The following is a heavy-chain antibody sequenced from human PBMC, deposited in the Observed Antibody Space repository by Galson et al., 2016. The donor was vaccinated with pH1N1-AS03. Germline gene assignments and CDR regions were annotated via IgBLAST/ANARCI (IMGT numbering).Heavy chain of an antibody. Sequence: SETLSLTCTVPGGPISGYYWSWIRQPAGKGLECIGRMYTSGSTNYNPSLKKRVTRSVDTSKNPVSLKLSSVTAADTAVYYCARVIGGSYYAFNIWGQGTMVTVSS. V-gene: IGHV4-4*07. D-gene: IGHD1-26*01. J-gene: IGHJ3*02. CDR2: MYTSGST. CDR1: GGPISGYY. CDR3: ARVIGGSYYAFNI.